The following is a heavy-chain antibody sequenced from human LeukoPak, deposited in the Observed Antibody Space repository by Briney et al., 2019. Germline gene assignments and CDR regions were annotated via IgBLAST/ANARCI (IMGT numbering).Heavy chain of an antibody. CDR2: IYYSGST. CDR1: GGSISSYY. CDR3: ARAGTLQSNPSAFDI. Sequence: SETLSLTCTVSGGSISSYYWSWIRQPPGKGLEWIGYIYYSGSTSYNPSLRSRVTISVDTSKNQFSLKLYSVTAADTAVYYCARAGTLQSNPSAFDIWGQRTMVTVSS. J-gene: IGHJ3*02. V-gene: IGHV4-59*01. D-gene: IGHD5-24*01.